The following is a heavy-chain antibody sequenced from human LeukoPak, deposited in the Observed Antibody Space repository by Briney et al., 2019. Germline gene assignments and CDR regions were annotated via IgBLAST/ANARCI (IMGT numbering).Heavy chain of an antibody. Sequence: GGSLRLSCAASGFTVSSNYMSWVRQAPGKGLEWVSVIYSGGSTYYADSVKGRFTISRDNAKNSLFLQMNSLGAEDTAVYYCARGGNYYAFDYWGQGTLVTVSS. V-gene: IGHV3-53*01. J-gene: IGHJ4*02. D-gene: IGHD1-26*01. CDR3: ARGGNYYAFDY. CDR2: IYSGGST. CDR1: GFTVSSNY.